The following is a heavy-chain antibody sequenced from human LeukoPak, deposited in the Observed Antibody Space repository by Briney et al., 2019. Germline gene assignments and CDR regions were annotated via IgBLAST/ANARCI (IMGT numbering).Heavy chain of an antibody. CDR2: ISWNSGSI. V-gene: IGHV3-9*01. CDR1: GFTFDDYA. Sequence: GGSLRLSCAASGFTFDDYAMHWVRQAPGKGLEWVSGISWNSGSIGYADSVKGRFTISRDNAKNSLYLQMNSLRAEDTAVYYCAKVTGTMVTWYYHYMDVWGKGTTVTVSS. D-gene: IGHD1-7*01. CDR3: AKVTGTMVTWYYHYMDV. J-gene: IGHJ6*03.